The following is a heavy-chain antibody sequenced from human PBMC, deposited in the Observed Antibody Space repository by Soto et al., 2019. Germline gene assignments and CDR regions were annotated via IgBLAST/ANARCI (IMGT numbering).Heavy chain of an antibody. CDR1: GYTFTSYA. J-gene: IGHJ3*02. Sequence: ASVKVSXKASGYTFTSYAMHWVRQAPGQRLEWMGWINAGNGNTKYSQKFQGRVTITRDTSASTAYMELSSLRSEDTAVYYCARVSRFAALDAFDIWGQGTMVTVSS. CDR3: ARVSRFAALDAFDI. D-gene: IGHD3-3*01. CDR2: INAGNGNT. V-gene: IGHV1-3*01.